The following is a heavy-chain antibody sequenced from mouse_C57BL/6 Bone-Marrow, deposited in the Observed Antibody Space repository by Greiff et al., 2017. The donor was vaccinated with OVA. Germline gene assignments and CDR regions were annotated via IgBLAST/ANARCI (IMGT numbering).Heavy chain of an antibody. J-gene: IGHJ3*01. D-gene: IGHD1-1*01. V-gene: IGHV1-59*01. CDR2: IDPSDSYT. CDR1: GYTFTSYW. Sequence: QVQLQQPGAELVRPGTSVKLSCKASGYTFTSYWMHWVKQRPGQGLEWIGVIDPSDSYTNYNQKFKGKATLTVDTSSSTAYTQLSSLTSEDSAVYYWARGGGYYYGSSPAWFAYWGQGTLVTVSA. CDR3: ARGGGYYYGSSPAWFAY.